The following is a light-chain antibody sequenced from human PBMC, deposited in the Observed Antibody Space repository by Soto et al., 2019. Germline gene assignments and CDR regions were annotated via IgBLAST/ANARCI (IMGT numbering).Light chain of an antibody. CDR2: MNN. J-gene: IGLJ2*01. Sequence: QLVLTQPPSASGTPGQRVTMSCSGSSSNIGSNYVYWYQQFPGTAPKLLMYMNNQRPSGVPDRFSGSKSGTSASLAVSGLRSEDEGDYYCAAWDDSLSGVVFGGGTKVTVL. CDR1: SSNIGSNY. V-gene: IGLV1-47*01. CDR3: AAWDDSLSGVV.